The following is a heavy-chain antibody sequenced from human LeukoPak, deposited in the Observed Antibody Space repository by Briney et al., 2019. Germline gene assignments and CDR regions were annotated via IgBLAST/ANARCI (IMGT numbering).Heavy chain of an antibody. D-gene: IGHD1-26*01. CDR1: GFTFSSYA. V-gene: IGHV3-23*01. Sequence: GGSLRLSCAASGFTFSSYAMSWVRQAPGKGLEWVSVISGSGVYTYYADSVKGRFTISRDNSKNTLYLQMNSLRAEDTAFYYCAREVRRGSDYFDYWGQGTLVTVSS. CDR2: ISGSGVYT. CDR3: AREVRRGSDYFDY. J-gene: IGHJ4*02.